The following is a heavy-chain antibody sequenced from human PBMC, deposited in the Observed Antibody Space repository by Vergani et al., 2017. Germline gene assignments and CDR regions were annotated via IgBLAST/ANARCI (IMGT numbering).Heavy chain of an antibody. CDR2: IYPGDSDT. D-gene: IGHD6-19*01. CDR3: ARGRGSGWYIGTADAFDI. CDR1: GYSFTSYW. J-gene: IGHJ3*02. V-gene: IGHV5-51*01. Sequence: EVQLVQSGAEVKKPGESLKISCKGSGYSFTSYWIGWVRQMPGKGLEWMGIIYPGDSDTRYSPSFQGQVTISADKSISAAYLQWSSLKASDTAMYYCARGRGSGWYIGTADAFDIWGQGTMVTVSS.